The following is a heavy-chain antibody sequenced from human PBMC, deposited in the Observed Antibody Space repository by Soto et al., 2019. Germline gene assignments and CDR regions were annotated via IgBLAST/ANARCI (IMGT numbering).Heavy chain of an antibody. CDR3: ARVGWCDVCGYTAFNI. D-gene: IGHD2-8*02. V-gene: IGHV4-31*03. CDR2: IYYSGST. CDR1: GGAISSGGYY. J-gene: IGHJ3*02. Sequence: QVQLQESGPGLVKPSQTLSLTCTVSGGAISSGGYYWSWIRQHPGNVLEWIGYIYYSGSTYYNPSLKSRFTIAVETSKSPFSLWLSRVSAADTAVYYCARVGWCDVCGYTAFNIWCQGTMVTFSS.